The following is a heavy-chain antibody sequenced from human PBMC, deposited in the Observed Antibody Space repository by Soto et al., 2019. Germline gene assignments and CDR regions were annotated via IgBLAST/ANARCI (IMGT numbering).Heavy chain of an antibody. V-gene: IGHV1-69*06. Sequence: QALLEQSGAEMKKPGSSVTVSCKASRGTFNSYAISWVRQAPGQGLEWMGGIIPIFGTANYAQKFQGRVTITADKSTSTAYMELSSLRSEDTAVYYCASGNYDFWSGYYREPIPGYYYGMDVWGQGTTVTVSS. D-gene: IGHD3-3*01. CDR3: ASGNYDFWSGYYREPIPGYYYGMDV. CDR1: RGTFNSYA. J-gene: IGHJ6*02. CDR2: IIPIFGTA.